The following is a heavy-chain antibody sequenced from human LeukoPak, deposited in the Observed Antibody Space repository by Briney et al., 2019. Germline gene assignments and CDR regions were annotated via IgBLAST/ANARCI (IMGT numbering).Heavy chain of an antibody. CDR3: ARGPPQGPSGYYYYMDV. J-gene: IGHJ6*03. CDR1: GYTFTSYY. Sequence: ASVKVSCKASGYTFTSYYMHWVRQAPGQGLEWMGIINPSGGSTSYAQKFQGRVTITTDESTSTAYMELSSLRSEDTAVYYCARGPPQGPSGYYYYMDVWGKGTTVTVSS. V-gene: IGHV1-46*01. CDR2: INPSGGST.